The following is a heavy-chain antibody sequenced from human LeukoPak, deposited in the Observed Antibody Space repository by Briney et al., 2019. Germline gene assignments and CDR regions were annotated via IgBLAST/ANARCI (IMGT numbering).Heavy chain of an antibody. D-gene: IGHD1-1*01. Sequence: ASVKVSCKTSGYMFNVHGLTWVRQAPGQGLEWVGWISGYNGQRNYAGKLQDRLTLTTDTSTSTMELKSLRSDDTAVYYCVRDTGDRNWNPSEFDFWGQGTLVTVSS. CDR1: GYMFNVHG. CDR2: ISGYNGQR. CDR3: VRDTGDRNWNPSEFDF. J-gene: IGHJ4*02. V-gene: IGHV1-18*01.